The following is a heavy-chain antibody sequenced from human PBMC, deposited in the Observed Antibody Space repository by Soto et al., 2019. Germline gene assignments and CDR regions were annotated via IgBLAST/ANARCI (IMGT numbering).Heavy chain of an antibody. Sequence: RASVKVSCKASGYTFTGYYMHWVRQAPGQGLEWMGWINPNSGGTNYAQKFQGRVTMTRDTSISTAYMELSRLRSDDTAVYYCARDLGLLWFGELLHWFDPWGQGTLVTVSS. D-gene: IGHD3-10*01. CDR1: GYTFTGYY. CDR2: INPNSGGT. V-gene: IGHV1-2*02. J-gene: IGHJ5*02. CDR3: ARDLGLLWFGELLHWFDP.